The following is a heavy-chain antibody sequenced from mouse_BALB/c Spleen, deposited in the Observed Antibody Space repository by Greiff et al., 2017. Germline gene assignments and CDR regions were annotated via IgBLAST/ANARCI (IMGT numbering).Heavy chain of an antibody. CDR3: ARRIYDGYGGDY. D-gene: IGHD2-3*01. CDR2: ILPGSGST. J-gene: IGHJ4*01. V-gene: IGHV1-9*01. CDR1: GYTFSSYW. Sequence: QVQLQQSGAELMKPGASVKISCKATGYTFSSYWIEWVKQRPGHGLEWIGEILPGSGSTNYNEKFKGKATFTADTSSNTAYMQLSSLTSEDSAVYYCARRIYDGYGGDYWGQGTSVTVSS.